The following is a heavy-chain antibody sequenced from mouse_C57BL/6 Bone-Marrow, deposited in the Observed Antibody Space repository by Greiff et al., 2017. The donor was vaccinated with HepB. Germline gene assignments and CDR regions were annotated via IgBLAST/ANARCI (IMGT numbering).Heavy chain of an antibody. D-gene: IGHD1-1*01. Sequence: QVQLQQSGAELARPGASVKLSCKASGYTFTSYGISWVKQRTGQGLEWIGEIYPRSCNTYYNEKFKGKATLTADKSSSTAYMELRSLTSEDSAVYFCARGYYDGSRGLHWGQGTTLTVSS. J-gene: IGHJ2*01. CDR1: GYTFTSYG. CDR3: ARGYYDGSRGLH. V-gene: IGHV1-81*01. CDR2: IYPRSCNT.